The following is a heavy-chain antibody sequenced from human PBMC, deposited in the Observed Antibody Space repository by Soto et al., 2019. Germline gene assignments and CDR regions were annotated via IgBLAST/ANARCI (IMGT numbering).Heavy chain of an antibody. D-gene: IGHD1-26*01. J-gene: IGHJ1*01. V-gene: IGHV1-24*01. Sequence: CCKVSGYTLTEVSMHWVRLAPGKGLEWMGGFDPEDGETIYAQKFQGRVTMTEDTSTDTAYMELSRLRSDDTAVYYCATSKTREEHFEHRGQGTLVTVSS. CDR2: FDPEDGET. CDR1: GYTLTEVS. CDR3: ATSKTREEHFEH.